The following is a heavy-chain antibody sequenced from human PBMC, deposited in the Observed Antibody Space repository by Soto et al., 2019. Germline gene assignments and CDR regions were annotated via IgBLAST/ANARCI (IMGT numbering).Heavy chain of an antibody. D-gene: IGHD5-12*01. CDR1: GFTFSSYG. Sequence: QVQLVESGGGVVQPGRSLRLSCAASGFTFSSYGMHWVRQAPGKGLEWVAVIWYDGSNKYYADSVKGRFTISRDNSKNTLYLQMNSLRAEDTAVYYCARDEGYGYGMDVWGQGTTVIVSS. CDR2: IWYDGSNK. J-gene: IGHJ6*02. V-gene: IGHV3-33*01. CDR3: ARDEGYGYGMDV.